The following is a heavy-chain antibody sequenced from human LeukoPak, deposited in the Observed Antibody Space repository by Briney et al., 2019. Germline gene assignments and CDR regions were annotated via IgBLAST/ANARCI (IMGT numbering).Heavy chain of an antibody. V-gene: IGHV1-69*13. CDR2: FIPVFGTP. CDR3: ATGSQWEPDLDF. Sequence: GASVKVSCKASGYTFNSYGISWVRQAPGQGLEWMGTFIPVFGTPKLAQRFQGRVTMTADEPTSTAYLELSSLRSEDTAVYYCATGSQWEPDLDFWGQGTLVTVSS. J-gene: IGHJ4*02. CDR1: GYTFNSYG. D-gene: IGHD1-26*01.